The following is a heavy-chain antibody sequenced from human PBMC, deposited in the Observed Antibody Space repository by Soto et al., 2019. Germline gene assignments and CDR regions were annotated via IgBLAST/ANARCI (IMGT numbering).Heavy chain of an antibody. V-gene: IGHV4-34*01. CDR3: ARGIRSSSSTYYYYGMDV. CDR1: GGSFSGYY. CDR2: INHSGST. Sequence: SETLSLTCAVYGGSFSGYYWSWIRQPPGKGLEWIGEINHSGSTNYNPSLKSRVTISVDTSKNQFSLKLSSVTAADTAVYYCARGIRSSSSTYYYYGMDVWGQGTTVTVSS. D-gene: IGHD6-13*01. J-gene: IGHJ6*02.